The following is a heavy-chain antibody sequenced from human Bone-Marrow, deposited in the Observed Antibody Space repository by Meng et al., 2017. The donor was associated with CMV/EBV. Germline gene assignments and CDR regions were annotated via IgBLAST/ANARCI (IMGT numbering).Heavy chain of an antibody. J-gene: IGHJ4*02. D-gene: IGHD3-22*01. Sequence: YSFTSYWLSWVRQMPGKGLAWMVRIDPSDSYTNYSPSFQGHVTISADKSISTAYLQWSSLKASDTAMYYCARRYYYDSSGYVYFDYWGQGTLVTVSS. CDR2: IDPSDSYT. V-gene: IGHV5-10-1*01. CDR3: ARRYYYDSSGYVYFDY. CDR1: YSFTSYW.